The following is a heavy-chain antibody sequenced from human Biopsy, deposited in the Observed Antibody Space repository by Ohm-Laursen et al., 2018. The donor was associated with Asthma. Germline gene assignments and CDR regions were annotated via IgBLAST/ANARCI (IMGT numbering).Heavy chain of an antibody. J-gene: IGHJ4*02. CDR2: LIPVLGTA. Sequence: SSVKVSCKASGDSLGSFINYAISWVRQAPRQGLEWMGGLIPVLGTADYAPMFEGRVTITADESTSTAYLELTSLRFEDTAVYYCAKESRRDGYNRRNYYFDYWGQGTLVTVSS. CDR1: GDSLGSFINYA. D-gene: IGHD5-24*01. CDR3: AKESRRDGYNRRNYYFDY. V-gene: IGHV1-69*01.